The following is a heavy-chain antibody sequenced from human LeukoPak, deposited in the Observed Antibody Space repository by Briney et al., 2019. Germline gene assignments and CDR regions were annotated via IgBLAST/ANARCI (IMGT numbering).Heavy chain of an antibody. J-gene: IGHJ4*02. CDR2: ISSGSTYI. CDR1: GFXFSTYY. CDR3: VRENHGSFDH. V-gene: IGHV3-21*01. Sequence: PGGSLRLSCAASGFXFSTYYVNWVRQAPGKGLEWVSCISSGSTYIFYADSVRGRFAISRDNAKNSLYLQMNSLRADDTAVYYCVRENHGSFDHWGQGSLVTVSS.